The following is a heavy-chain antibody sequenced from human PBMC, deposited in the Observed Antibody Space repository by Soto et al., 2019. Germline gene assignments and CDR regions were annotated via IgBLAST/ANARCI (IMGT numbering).Heavy chain of an antibody. Sequence: LGESLKISCKGSGYSFTSYWIGWVRQMPGKGLEWMGIIYPGDSDTRYSPSFQGQVTISADKSISTAYLQWSSLKASDTAMYYCARPPYDSSGYYAEYFQHWGQGTLVTVSS. V-gene: IGHV5-51*01. CDR1: GYSFTSYW. CDR2: IYPGDSDT. CDR3: ARPPYDSSGYYAEYFQH. D-gene: IGHD3-22*01. J-gene: IGHJ1*01.